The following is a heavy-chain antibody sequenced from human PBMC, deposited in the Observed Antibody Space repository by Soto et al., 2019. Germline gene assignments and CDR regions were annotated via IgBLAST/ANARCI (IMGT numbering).Heavy chain of an antibody. CDR2: IYYSGST. CDR1: GGSISSGGYY. V-gene: IGHV4-31*01. CDR3: ARLRKSRLWEDY. J-gene: IGHJ4*02. Sequence: QVQLQESGPGLVKPSQTLSLTCTVSGGSISSGGYYWSWIRQHPGKGLEWIGYIYYSGSTYYNPSLKSQVTISVDTSKNQFSLKLSSVTAADTAVYYCARLRKSRLWEDYWGQGTLVTVSS. D-gene: IGHD5-18*01.